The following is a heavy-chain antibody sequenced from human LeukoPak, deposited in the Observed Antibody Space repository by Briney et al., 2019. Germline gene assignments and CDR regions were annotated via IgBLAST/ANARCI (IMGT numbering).Heavy chain of an antibody. CDR2: IYHSGST. CDR3: ARAHPLPTSCPDY. Sequence: SETLSLTCAVSGYSISSGYYWGWIRQPPVKGLEWIGSIYHSGSTYYNPSLKNRVTISVDTSKNQFSLKLSSVTAADTAVYYCARAHPLPTSCPDYWGQGTLVTVSS. J-gene: IGHJ4*02. CDR1: GYSISSGYY. D-gene: IGHD2-2*01. V-gene: IGHV4-38-2*01.